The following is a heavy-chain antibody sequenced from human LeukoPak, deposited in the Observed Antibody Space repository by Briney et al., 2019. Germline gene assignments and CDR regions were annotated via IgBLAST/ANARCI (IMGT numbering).Heavy chain of an antibody. CDR2: IYYSGST. J-gene: IGHJ4*02. CDR3: ARAGQYYFDSAGYFPDY. V-gene: IGHV4-30-4*01. CDR1: GDSISSGDSY. D-gene: IGHD3-22*01. Sequence: KPSETLSLTCTVSGDSISSGDSYWSWIRQPPGKGLEWIGSIYYSGSTYYNPSLKSRLTISVDTSKNQFSLKLSSVTAADTAVYYCARAGQYYFDSAGYFPDYWGQRTLVTVSS.